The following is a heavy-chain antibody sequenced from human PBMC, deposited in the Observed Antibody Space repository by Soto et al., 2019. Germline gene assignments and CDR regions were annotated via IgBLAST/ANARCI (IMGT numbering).Heavy chain of an antibody. CDR1: GFTFRSYG. V-gene: IGHV3-23*01. D-gene: IGHD6-13*01. CDR2: ISGSGSVT. J-gene: IGHJ4*02. CDR3: AKGGVAAARGYFDH. Sequence: EVQLLESGGGLVKPGGSLRLSCAASGFTFRSYGLSWVRQAPGKGLEWVSDISGSGSVTNYADSVKGRFTISRYNSNNTLSLQMDSLRAEDTAVYYCAKGGVAAARGYFDHWGQGTRVTVSS.